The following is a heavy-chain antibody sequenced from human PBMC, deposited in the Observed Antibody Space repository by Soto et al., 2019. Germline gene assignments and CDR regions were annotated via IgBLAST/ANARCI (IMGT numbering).Heavy chain of an antibody. J-gene: IGHJ6*02. CDR3: AKDAVAIPNYGTDV. Sequence: GGSLRLSCAASGFTFSSYGMHWVRQAPGKGLEWVAVISYDGSNKYYADSVKGRFTISRDNSKNTLYLQMNSLRAEDTAVYYCAKDAVAIPNYGTDVWGQGTTVTVSS. D-gene: IGHD6-19*01. CDR2: ISYDGSNK. CDR1: GFTFSSYG. V-gene: IGHV3-30*18.